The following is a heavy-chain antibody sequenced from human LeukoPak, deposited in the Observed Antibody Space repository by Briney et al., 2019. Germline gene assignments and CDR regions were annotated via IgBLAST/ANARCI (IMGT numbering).Heavy chain of an antibody. CDR1: GYTFTSYD. CDR2: MNPNSGNT. CDR3: ARGRRHYYGSGSYHAFDI. V-gene: IGHV1-8*03. D-gene: IGHD3-10*01. J-gene: IGHJ3*02. Sequence: ASVKVSCKASGYTFTSYDINWVRQATGQGLEWMGWMNPNSGNTGYAQKFQVRVTITRNTSISTAYMELSSLRSEDTAVYYCARGRRHYYGSGSYHAFDIWGQGTMVTVSS.